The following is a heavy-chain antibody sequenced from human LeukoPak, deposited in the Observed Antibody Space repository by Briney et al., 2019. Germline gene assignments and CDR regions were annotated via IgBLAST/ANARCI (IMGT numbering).Heavy chain of an antibody. CDR2: INGGNGDT. CDR1: GYTFTNHE. D-gene: IGHD3/OR15-3a*01. V-gene: IGHV1-3*03. Sequence: ASVKVSCKASGYTFTNHEMHWVRQAPGQSLEWMGGINGGNGDTKYSQEFQGRVTISRDTSANTAYMELSNLISEDMGVYYCTLYNFWGQGTLVTVSS. CDR3: TLYNF. J-gene: IGHJ4*02.